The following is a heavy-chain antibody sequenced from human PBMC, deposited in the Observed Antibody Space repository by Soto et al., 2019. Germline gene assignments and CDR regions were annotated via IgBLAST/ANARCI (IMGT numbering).Heavy chain of an antibody. CDR3: ARDLGYCSSTSCPRGNPVMDV. CDR2: ISAYNGNT. V-gene: IGHV1-18*01. J-gene: IGHJ6*02. D-gene: IGHD2-2*01. CDR1: GYTFTSYG. Sequence: QVQLVQSGAEVKKPGASVKVSCKASGYTFTSYGISWVRQAPGQGLEWMGWISAYNGNTNYAQKLQGRVTMTTDTSTSTAYMELRSLRSDDTAVYYCARDLGYCSSTSCPRGNPVMDVWGQGTTVTVSS.